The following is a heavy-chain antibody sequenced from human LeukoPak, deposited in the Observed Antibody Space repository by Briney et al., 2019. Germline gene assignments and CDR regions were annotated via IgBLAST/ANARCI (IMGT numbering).Heavy chain of an antibody. J-gene: IGHJ3*02. CDR2: ISSSSSTI. D-gene: IGHD5-18*01. V-gene: IGHV3-48*04. CDR3: ARGLKIQLWSAPGAFEI. CDR1: GFTFSSYS. Sequence: GGSLRLSCAASGFTFSSYSMNWVRQAPGKGLEWVSYISSSSSTIYYADSVKGRFTISRDNAKNSLYLQMNSLRAEDTAVYYCARGLKIQLWSAPGAFEIWGQGTMVTVSS.